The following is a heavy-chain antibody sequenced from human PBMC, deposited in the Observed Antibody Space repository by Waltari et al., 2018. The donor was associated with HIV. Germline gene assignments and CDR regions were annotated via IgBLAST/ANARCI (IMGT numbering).Heavy chain of an antibody. CDR3: ARVGRGDQYDFWSASMTGGGDY. J-gene: IGHJ4*02. CDR1: GYTSTSYA. V-gene: IGHV1-18*04. CDR2: ISANNGNT. D-gene: IGHD3-3*01. Sequence: QVQLVKSGSEVTKPGASVKVSCKTSGYTSTSYAITWSRQAPGQGLDWVGWISANNGNTHFAQKYQDRVTMTTDMSTSTAYMQLRSLRSDDTAVYYCARVGRGDQYDFWSASMTGGGDYWGQGTLVTVSS.